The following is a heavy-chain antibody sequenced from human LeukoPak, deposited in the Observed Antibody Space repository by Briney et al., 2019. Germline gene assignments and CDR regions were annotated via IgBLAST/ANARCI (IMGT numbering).Heavy chain of an antibody. J-gene: IGHJ4*02. CDR1: GGSISSSSYY. V-gene: IGHV4-39*01. CDR2: IYYSGST. D-gene: IGHD5-12*01. CDR3: ARRSGYSGYGFDY. Sequence: SETLSLTCTVSGGSISSSSYYWGWIRQPPGKGLEWIGSIYYSGSTYYNPSLKSRVTISVDTSKNQFSLKPSSVTAADTAVYYCARRSGYSGYGFDYWGQGTLVTVSS.